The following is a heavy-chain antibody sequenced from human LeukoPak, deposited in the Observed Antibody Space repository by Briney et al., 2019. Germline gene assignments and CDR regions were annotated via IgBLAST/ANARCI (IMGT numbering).Heavy chain of an antibody. V-gene: IGHV3-15*01. Sequence: ETLSLTCTVSGGSISSYYWSWVRQAPGKGLEWVGRIKSKTDGGTTDYAAPVKGRFTISRDDSKNTLYLQMNSLKTEDTAVYYCTTDYKNSGITIFGVVTSYDYWGQGTLVTVSS. CDR1: GGSISSYY. CDR2: IKSKTDGGTT. D-gene: IGHD3-3*01. J-gene: IGHJ4*02. CDR3: TTDYKNSGITIFGVVTSYDY.